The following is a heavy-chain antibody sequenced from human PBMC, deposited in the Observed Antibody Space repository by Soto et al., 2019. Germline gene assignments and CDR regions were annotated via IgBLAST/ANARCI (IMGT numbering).Heavy chain of an antibody. CDR2: IKVDSGYT. J-gene: IGHJ5*02. CDR1: GYPFIKYG. Sequence: QLQLVQSAAEVKKPGASVRVSCKAYGYPFIKYGISWIRQAPEQGLEWMGWIKVDSGYTNYAQKFQGRVTMTADTSSDTAFMELRSLSLDDTAVYFCATSHDTGFAPWGQGTLVSVSS. D-gene: IGHD3-9*01. V-gene: IGHV1-18*04. CDR3: ATSHDTGFAP.